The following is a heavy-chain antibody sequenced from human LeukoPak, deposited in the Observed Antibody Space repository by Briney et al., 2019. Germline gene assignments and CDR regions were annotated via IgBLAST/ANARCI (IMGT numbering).Heavy chain of an antibody. D-gene: IGHD1-7*01. CDR1: GYTFTGYY. Sequence: ASVTVSCKASGYTFTGYYMHWVRQAPGQGLEWMGWINPNSGGTNYAQKFQGRVTMTRDTSISTAYMELSRLRSDDTAVYYCARALELPYYFDYWGQGTLVTVSS. J-gene: IGHJ4*02. CDR2: INPNSGGT. CDR3: ARALELPYYFDY. V-gene: IGHV1-2*02.